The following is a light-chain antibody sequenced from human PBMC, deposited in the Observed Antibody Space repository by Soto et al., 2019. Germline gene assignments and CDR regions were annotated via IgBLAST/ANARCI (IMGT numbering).Light chain of an antibody. J-gene: IGKJ2*01. V-gene: IGKV1-17*01. CDR2: AAS. CDR3: LQHNTYPYT. Sequence: DIQMTQSPSSLSASVGDRVTITCRASQGISNLLGWFQHKPGKAPKRLIYAASSLQGGVPSRFSGSGAGTEFTLTITGLQPEDFADYYCLQHNTYPYTFGQGTKLEIK. CDR1: QGISNL.